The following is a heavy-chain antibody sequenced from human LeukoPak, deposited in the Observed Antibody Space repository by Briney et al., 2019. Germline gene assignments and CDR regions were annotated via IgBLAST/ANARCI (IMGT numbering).Heavy chain of an antibody. J-gene: IGHJ3*02. CDR2: IYPGDSDT. Sequence: GESLKISCKGSGYSFTSYWIGWVRQMPGKGLEWMGIIYPGDSDTRYSPSFQGQVTISADKSISTAYLQWSSLKASDTAMYYCARLLSSYYSDSSGYTDAFDIWGQGTMVTVSS. CDR1: GYSFTSYW. V-gene: IGHV5-51*01. D-gene: IGHD3-22*01. CDR3: ARLLSSYYSDSSGYTDAFDI.